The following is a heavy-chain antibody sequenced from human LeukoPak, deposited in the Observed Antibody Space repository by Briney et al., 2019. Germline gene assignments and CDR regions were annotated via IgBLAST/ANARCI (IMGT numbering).Heavy chain of an antibody. CDR3: ARGWELSI. D-gene: IGHD3-10*01. Sequence: SETLSLTCTVSGGSISSGSYYWSWIRQPAGKGLEWIGRIYTSGSTNYNPSLKSRVTISVDTSKNQFSLKLSSVTAADTAVYYCARGWELSIWGQGTMVTVSS. V-gene: IGHV4-61*02. CDR1: GGSISSGSYY. J-gene: IGHJ3*02. CDR2: IYTSGST.